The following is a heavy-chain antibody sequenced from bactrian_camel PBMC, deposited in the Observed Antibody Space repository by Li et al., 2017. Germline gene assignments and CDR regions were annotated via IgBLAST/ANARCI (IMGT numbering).Heavy chain of an antibody. CDR3: AADCVRGGVENYRDYDFWV. D-gene: IGHD4*01. Sequence: VQLVESGGGSVQAGGSLRLSCVASGYTDDYTCVAWLRQAPGKEREGVAVIDRDGRTVYADSVKGRFTISKDNAENTLFLQMNSLKPEDTAMYYCAADCVRGGVENYRDYDFWVLGPGDPGHRL. CDR1: GYTDDYTC. V-gene: IGHV3S53*01. CDR2: IDRDGRT. J-gene: IGHJ4*01.